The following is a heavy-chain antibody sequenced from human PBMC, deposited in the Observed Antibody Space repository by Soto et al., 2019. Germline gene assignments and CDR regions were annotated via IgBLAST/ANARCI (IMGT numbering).Heavy chain of an antibody. CDR1: GFTLSSNY. J-gene: IGHJ4*02. V-gene: IGHV3-53*01. D-gene: IGHD3-22*01. CDR3: AKDACYYDSSGYYDFDY. Sequence: GGSLRLSCAASGFTLSSNYMSWARQAPGKGLEWVSVIYSGGSTYYADSVKGRFTISRDNSKNTLYLQMNSLRAEDTAVYYCAKDACYYDSSGYYDFDYWGQGTLVTVSS. CDR2: IYSGGST.